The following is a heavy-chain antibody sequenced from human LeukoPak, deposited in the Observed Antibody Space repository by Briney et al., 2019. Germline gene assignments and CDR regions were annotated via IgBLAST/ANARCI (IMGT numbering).Heavy chain of an antibody. CDR1: GFTFSNYA. V-gene: IGHV3-30*14. CDR3: AREMWDSYGYVDY. D-gene: IGHD5-18*01. Sequence: GGSLRLSCAATGFTFSNYAIHWGRQAPGKGLEWVAFISDDGSRQHYADSVKGRFTISRDNSKNTLYLQMNSLRAEDTAVYYCAREMWDSYGYVDYWGQGTLVTVSS. J-gene: IGHJ4*02. CDR2: ISDDGSRQ.